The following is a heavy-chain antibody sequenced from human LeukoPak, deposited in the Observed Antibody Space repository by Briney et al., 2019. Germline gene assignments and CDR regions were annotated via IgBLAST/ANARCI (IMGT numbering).Heavy chain of an antibody. V-gene: IGHV1-69*13. D-gene: IGHD3-22*01. CDR2: IIPIFGTA. Sequence: SVKVSCKASGGTFSSYAISWVRQAPGQGLEWMGGIIPIFGTANYAQKFQGRVTITADESTSTAYMELSSLRSEDTAVYYCSRDPPPAMIVVVIGGQGTLVTVSS. CDR1: GGTFSSYA. J-gene: IGHJ4*02. CDR3: SRDPPPAMIVVVI.